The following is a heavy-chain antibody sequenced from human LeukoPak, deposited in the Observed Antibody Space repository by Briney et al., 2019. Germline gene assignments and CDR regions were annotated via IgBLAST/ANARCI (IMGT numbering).Heavy chain of an antibody. CDR1: GFTFTNYG. D-gene: IGHD1-26*01. CDR3: ARGKWGLFYYMDV. CDR2: ISFDVSNR. V-gene: IGHV3-30*03. Sequence: GGSLRLSCAASGFTFTNYGMHWVRQAPGKGLEWVAAISFDVSNRYYSDSVKGRFNISRDNSKNTLFLQMNSLRAEDTAVYYCARGKWGLFYYMDVWGKGTKVTVSS. J-gene: IGHJ6*03.